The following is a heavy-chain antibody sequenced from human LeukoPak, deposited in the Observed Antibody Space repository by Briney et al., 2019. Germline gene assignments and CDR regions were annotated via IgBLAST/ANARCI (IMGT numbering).Heavy chain of an antibody. Sequence: PSETLSLTCTVSGGSISSYYWSWIRQPPGKGLEWIGYIYYSGRTNYNPSLKSRVTISVDTSKNQFSLKLSSVTAADTAVYYCARSGTMVRGVIGDWGQGTLVTVSS. CDR1: GGSISSYY. CDR2: IYYSGRT. D-gene: IGHD3-10*01. J-gene: IGHJ4*02. V-gene: IGHV4-59*01. CDR3: ARSGTMVRGVIGD.